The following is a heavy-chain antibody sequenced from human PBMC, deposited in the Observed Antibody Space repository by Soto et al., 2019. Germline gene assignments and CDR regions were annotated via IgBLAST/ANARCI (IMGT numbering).Heavy chain of an antibody. V-gene: IGHV4-39*01. CDR2: IYYSGSF. Sequence: QLKLQESGPGLVKPSETLSLTCTVSGGSISSSSYYWGWIRQPPGKGLEWIGSIYYSGSFYYNPSLKFRVTISADTHKNQFALKLSSVTAADTAVYYCAGLASDSGSYYGSIFYWGQGTLVTVSS. J-gene: IGHJ4*02. D-gene: IGHD1-26*01. CDR1: GGSISSSSYY. CDR3: AGLASDSGSYYGSIFY.